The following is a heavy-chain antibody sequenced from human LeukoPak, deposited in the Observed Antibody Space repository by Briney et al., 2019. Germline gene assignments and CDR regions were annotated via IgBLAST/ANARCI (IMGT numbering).Heavy chain of an antibody. CDR3: ARGRGFVGNWFDP. Sequence: PGGSLRLSCAASGFTFSSYSMNWVRQAPGKGLEWVSSISSSSSYIYYADSVKGRFTISRDNAKNSLYLQMNSLRAEDTAVYYCARGRGFVGNWFDPWGQGTLVTVSS. CDR2: ISSSSSYI. CDR1: GFTFSSYS. D-gene: IGHD3-10*01. J-gene: IGHJ5*02. V-gene: IGHV3-21*01.